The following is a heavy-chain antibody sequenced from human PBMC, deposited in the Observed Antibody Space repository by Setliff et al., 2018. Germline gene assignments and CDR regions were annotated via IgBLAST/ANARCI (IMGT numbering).Heavy chain of an antibody. J-gene: IGHJ3*01. CDR2: SNHGGST. D-gene: IGHD6-13*01. CDR1: GESFSNNY. V-gene: IGHV4-34*01. Sequence: SETLSLTCSVYGESFSNNYWSWIRQTPGKGLEWIGESNHGGSTSYHPSLKSRLTMSVDTSKNQFSLKLSSVTAADTAVYYCAREVIAPVDSDAFDLWGQGTMVTVS. CDR3: AREVIAPVDSDAFDL.